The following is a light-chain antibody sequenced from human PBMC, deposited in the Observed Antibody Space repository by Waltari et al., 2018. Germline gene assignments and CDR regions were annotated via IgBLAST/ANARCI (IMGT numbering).Light chain of an antibody. J-gene: IGLJ2*01. CDR1: SSNIGTNT. Sequence: QSVLTQPPSASGTPGQRVTISCSGSSSNIGTNTVNWYQQLPGTAPKLLIYSTTQGPPGVPDRFSGSKSGTSASLAISELQSEDEADYYCASWDDSLNALLFGGGTKLTVL. CDR3: ASWDDSLNALL. CDR2: STT. V-gene: IGLV1-44*01.